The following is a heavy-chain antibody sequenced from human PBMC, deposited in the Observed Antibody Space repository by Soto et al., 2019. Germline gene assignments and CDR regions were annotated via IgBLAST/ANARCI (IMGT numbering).Heavy chain of an antibody. J-gene: IGHJ4*02. CDR2: ISGSGGRS. CDR1: GGNFINYA. D-gene: IGHD3-16*01. Sequence: PGGSLRLSSTASGGNFINYAMTWVRQGPGKGLEWVSGISGSGGRSYYADSVKGRFTISRDNSKSTLYLQMNSLRAEDTAVYYCAKAYFVWSSEQPYYFDYWGQGTLVTVSS. V-gene: IGHV3-23*01. CDR3: AKAYFVWSSEQPYYFDY.